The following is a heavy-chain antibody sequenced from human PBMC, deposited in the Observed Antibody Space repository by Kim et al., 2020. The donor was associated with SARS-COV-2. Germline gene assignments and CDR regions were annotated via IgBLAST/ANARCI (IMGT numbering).Heavy chain of an antibody. CDR2: INPSGGST. Sequence: ASVKVSCKASGYTFTSYYMHWVRQAPGQGLEWMGIINPSGGSTSYAQKFQGRVTMTRDTSTSTVYMELSSLRSEDTAVYYCARRRGAMVGGALNWFDPWGQGTLVTVSS. CDR1: GYTFTSYY. V-gene: IGHV1-46*01. J-gene: IGHJ5*02. CDR3: ARRRGAMVGGALNWFDP. D-gene: IGHD3-10*01.